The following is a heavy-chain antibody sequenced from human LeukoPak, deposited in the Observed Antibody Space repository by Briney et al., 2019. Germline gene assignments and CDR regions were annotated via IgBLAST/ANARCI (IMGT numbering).Heavy chain of an antibody. CDR1: GFTFGDYA. CDR2: IRSKAYGGTT. J-gene: IGHJ4*02. Sequence: GGSLRLSCTASGFTFGDYAMSWVRQAPGKGLGWVGFIRSKAYGGTTEYAASVKGRFTISRDDSKSIAYLQMNSLKTEDTAVYYCTRVKWLRTFDYWGQGTLVTVSS. V-gene: IGHV3-49*04. D-gene: IGHD5-12*01. CDR3: TRVKWLRTFDY.